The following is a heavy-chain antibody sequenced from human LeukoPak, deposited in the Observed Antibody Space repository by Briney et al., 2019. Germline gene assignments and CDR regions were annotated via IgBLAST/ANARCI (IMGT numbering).Heavy chain of an antibody. Sequence: SQTLSLTCAISGDSVSSNSAAWNWIRQSPSRGLEWLGRTYYRSMWYNDYALSLKSRITINPDTSKNQFSLQLKSVTPEDTAVYYCARGREDSGWYFGWFDPWGQGTPVTVSS. CDR1: GDSVSSNSAA. J-gene: IGHJ5*02. V-gene: IGHV6-1*01. D-gene: IGHD6-19*01. CDR2: TYYRSMWYN. CDR3: ARGREDSGWYFGWFDP.